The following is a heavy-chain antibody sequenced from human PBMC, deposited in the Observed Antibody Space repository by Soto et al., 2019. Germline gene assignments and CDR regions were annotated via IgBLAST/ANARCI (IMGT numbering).Heavy chain of an antibody. V-gene: IGHV4-34*01. D-gene: IGHD6-13*01. J-gene: IGHJ4*02. CDR1: GGSFSGYY. Sequence: SETLSLTCAVYGGSFSGYYWSWIRQPPGKGLEWIGEINHSGSTNYNPSLKSRVTISVDTSKNQFSLKLSSVTAADTAVYYWAGSSSWSPDYWGQGTLVTVSS. CDR3: AGSSSWSPDY. CDR2: INHSGST.